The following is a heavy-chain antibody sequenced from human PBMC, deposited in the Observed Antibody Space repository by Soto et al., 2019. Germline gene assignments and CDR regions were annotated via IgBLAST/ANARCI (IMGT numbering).Heavy chain of an antibody. CDR2: IIPLFGTA. V-gene: IGHV1-69*06. D-gene: IGHD2-21*02. CDR1: GGTFSSNT. CDR3: VRKAACGGDCYAFDA. J-gene: IGHJ4*02. Sequence: QVQLVQSGAEVKKPGSSVKISCRASGGTFSSNTINWVRQAAGQGLEWMGGIIPLFGTANYAEKFQGRITITADKSTKTEYMELRSLRSDDTAVYYCVRKAACGGDCYAFDAWGQGTRVTVSS.